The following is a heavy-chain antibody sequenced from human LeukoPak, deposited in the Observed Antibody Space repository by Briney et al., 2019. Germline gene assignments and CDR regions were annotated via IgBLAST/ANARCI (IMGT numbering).Heavy chain of an antibody. Sequence: PGGSLRFSCAASGFTFSNYAFSWDRQAPGKGLEWVSGFGGGYSDTNYADSVKGRFTISRDNSRNTLYLQMNSLRAEDTAVYYCAKEFGDFWSGYQGAFNSWGQGTLVTVSS. CDR3: AKEFGDFWSGYQGAFNS. CDR1: GFTFSNYA. J-gene: IGHJ4*02. CDR2: FGGGYSDT. V-gene: IGHV3-23*01. D-gene: IGHD3-3*01.